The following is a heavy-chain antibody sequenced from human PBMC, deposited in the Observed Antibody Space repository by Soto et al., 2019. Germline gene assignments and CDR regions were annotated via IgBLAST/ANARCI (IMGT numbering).Heavy chain of an antibody. J-gene: IGHJ4*02. CDR3: ARRGSGSYIFDY. V-gene: IGHV4-31*02. Sequence: DLEWIGYIYYSGSTYYNPSLKSRVSISVDTSKNQFSLRPSSVTAADTAVYYCARRGSGSYIFDYWGQGALVTVSS. CDR2: IYYSGST. D-gene: IGHD3-10*01.